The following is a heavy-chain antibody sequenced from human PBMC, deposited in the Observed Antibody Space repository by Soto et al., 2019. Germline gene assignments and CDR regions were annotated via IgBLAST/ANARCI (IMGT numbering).Heavy chain of an antibody. CDR2: ISGSGGST. V-gene: IGHV3-23*01. D-gene: IGHD5-18*01. CDR3: AKARNGGPWIQLPEYYFDY. CDR1: GFTFSSYA. Sequence: GALRLSCAASGFTFSSYAMSWVRQARGKGLEWVSAISGSGGSTYYADSVKGRFTISRDNSKNTLYLQMNSLRAEDTAVYYCAKARNGGPWIQLPEYYFDYWGQGTLVTVSS. J-gene: IGHJ4*02.